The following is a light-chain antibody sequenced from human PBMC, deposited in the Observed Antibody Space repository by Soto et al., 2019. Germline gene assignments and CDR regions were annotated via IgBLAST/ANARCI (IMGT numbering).Light chain of an antibody. V-gene: IGLV1-40*01. CDR3: QAYDYSVTASV. Sequence: QSVLTQPPSVSGSPGQRVTISCTGNISNLGAGYDVHWYQQLPGAAPKLVIFGNRNRPSGVPERFSGSKSGTSASLAITGLQAEDEADYYCQAYDYSVTASVFGGGTKLTVL. CDR2: GNR. CDR1: ISNLGAGYD. J-gene: IGLJ3*02.